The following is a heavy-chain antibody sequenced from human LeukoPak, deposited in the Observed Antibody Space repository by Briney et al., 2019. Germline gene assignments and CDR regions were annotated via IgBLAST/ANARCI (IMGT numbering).Heavy chain of an antibody. CDR1: GFTFSSYG. Sequence: GGSLRLSCAASGFTFSSYGMHRVRQAPGKGLEWVAVIWFDGSNKYYADSVKGRFTISRDNSKNALYLQMNSLRAEDTAVYYCARANMTSLTFDSWGQGILVTVSS. J-gene: IGHJ4*02. CDR2: IWFDGSNK. V-gene: IGHV3-33*01. CDR3: ARANMTSLTFDS. D-gene: IGHD2/OR15-2a*01.